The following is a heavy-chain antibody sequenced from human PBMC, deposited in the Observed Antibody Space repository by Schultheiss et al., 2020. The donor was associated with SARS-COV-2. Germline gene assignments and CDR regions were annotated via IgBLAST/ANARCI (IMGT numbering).Heavy chain of an antibody. CDR1: GFTFSSYG. V-gene: IGHV3-30*03. D-gene: IGHD4-11*01. CDR2: ISYDGRNE. J-gene: IGHJ6*02. Sequence: GESLKISCAASGFTFSSYGMHWVRQAPGKGLEWVAVISYDGRNEHYADSVKGRFTISRDNSKSTMYLQMNSLRAEDTAVYYCARDDYQYYYGMDVWGQGTTVTVSS. CDR3: ARDDYQYYYGMDV.